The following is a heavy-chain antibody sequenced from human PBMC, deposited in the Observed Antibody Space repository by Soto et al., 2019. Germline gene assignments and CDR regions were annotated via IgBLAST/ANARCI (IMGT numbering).Heavy chain of an antibody. Sequence: EVQLVETGGDLIQPGGSLRLSCAASGFTVSSDSMTWVRQAPGKGLEWISIIYSDNNTDYADSVKGRFSISRDTSKNILYLQMNILSAEDTAEYYCARHYSAMGVWGQGTTVTVSS. CDR2: IYSDNNT. V-gene: IGHV3-53*02. CDR3: ARHYSAMGV. CDR1: GFTVSSDS. J-gene: IGHJ6*02.